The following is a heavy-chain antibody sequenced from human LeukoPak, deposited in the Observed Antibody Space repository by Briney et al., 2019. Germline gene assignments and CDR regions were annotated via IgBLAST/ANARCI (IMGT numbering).Heavy chain of an antibody. V-gene: IGHV4-34*01. CDR2: IYHSGST. CDR3: ARGSHSGSNAFDI. D-gene: IGHD3-22*01. CDR1: GGSFSGYY. Sequence: SETLSLTCAVYGGSFSGYYWSWIRQPPGKGLEWIGYIYHSGSTYYNPSLKSRVTISVDRSKNQFSLKLSSVTAADTAVYYCARGSHSGSNAFDIWGQGTMVTVSS. J-gene: IGHJ3*02.